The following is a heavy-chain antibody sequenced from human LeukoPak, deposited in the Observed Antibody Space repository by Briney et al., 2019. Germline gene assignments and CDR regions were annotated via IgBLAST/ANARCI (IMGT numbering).Heavy chain of an antibody. CDR3: ARHGSTYALRN. V-gene: IGHV4-59*08. CDR1: GGSINSYY. CDR2: IYYSGST. J-gene: IGHJ4*02. D-gene: IGHD2-2*01. Sequence: PSKTLSLTCTVSGGSINSYYWSWIRQPPRKGLERIGYIYYSGSTNYNPSLKSRVTISVDTSKNQFSLKLSSVTAADTAVYYCARHGSTYALRNWGQGTLVTVSS.